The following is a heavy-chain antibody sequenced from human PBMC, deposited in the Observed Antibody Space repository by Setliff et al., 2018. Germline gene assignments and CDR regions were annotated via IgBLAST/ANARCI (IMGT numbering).Heavy chain of an antibody. CDR1: GFTFSNYA. CDR2: ITGGGGST. CDR3: AKVPTTPYSESYHSPFDY. Sequence: PGGSLRLSCAASGFTFSNYAMSWVRRAPGKGLAWVSGITGGGGSTYYADPVKGRFTISRDNSKNTLYLQMNSLRAEDTAVYYCAKVPTTPYSESYHSPFDYWGQGTLVTVSS. D-gene: IGHD1-26*01. V-gene: IGHV3-23*01. J-gene: IGHJ4*02.